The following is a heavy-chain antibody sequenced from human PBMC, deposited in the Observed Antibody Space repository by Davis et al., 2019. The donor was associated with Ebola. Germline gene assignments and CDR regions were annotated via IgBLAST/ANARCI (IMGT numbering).Heavy chain of an antibody. J-gene: IGHJ6*02. CDR3: ARAGAAQGYGDYGLGYYYYYGMDV. V-gene: IGHV1-2*04. D-gene: IGHD4-17*01. Sequence: ASVKVSCKASGYTFTDYYVHWVRQAPGQGLEWMGWINPNSGSTNFAQTFQGWVTMTRDTSISTAYMELSSLKSDDTAVYYCARAGAAQGYGDYGLGYYYYYGMDVWGQGTTVTVSS. CDR1: GYTFTDYY. CDR2: INPNSGST.